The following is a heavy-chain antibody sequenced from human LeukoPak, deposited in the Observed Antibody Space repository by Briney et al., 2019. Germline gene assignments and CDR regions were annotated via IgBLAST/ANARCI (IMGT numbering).Heavy chain of an antibody. J-gene: IGHJ3*02. CDR1: GFTFDDYG. D-gene: IGHD3-22*01. Sequence: PGGSLRLSCAASGFTFDDYGMSWVRQAPGKGLEWVSGINWNGGSTGYADSVKGRFTISRDNAKNSLYLQMNSLRAEDTALYYCARDSRMIVVVHEAFDIWGQGTMVTVSS. V-gene: IGHV3-20*04. CDR2: INWNGGST. CDR3: ARDSRMIVVVHEAFDI.